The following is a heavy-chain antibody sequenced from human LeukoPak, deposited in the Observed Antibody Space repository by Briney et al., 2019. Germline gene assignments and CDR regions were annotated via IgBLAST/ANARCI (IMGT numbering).Heavy chain of an antibody. CDR3: ARGTLDY. CDR2: INDSGST. Sequence: SETLSLTCAVYGGSFSGYYWSWIRQPPGKGLEWIGEINDSGSTNYNPSLKSRVTVSVDTSKNQFSLKLSSVTAADTAVYYCARGTLDYWGQGTLVTVSS. CDR1: GGSFSGYY. J-gene: IGHJ4*02. V-gene: IGHV4-34*01.